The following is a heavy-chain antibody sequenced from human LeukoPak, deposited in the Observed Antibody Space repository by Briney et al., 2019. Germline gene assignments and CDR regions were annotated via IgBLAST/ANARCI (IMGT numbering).Heavy chain of an antibody. D-gene: IGHD3-10*01. CDR3: AKDMVRGVILDAFDI. V-gene: IGHV3-9*01. Sequence: GGSLRLSCAAPGFTFDDYAMHWVRQAPGKGLEWVSGISWNSGSIGYADSVKGRFTISRDNAKNSLYLQMNSLRAEDTALYYCAKDMVRGVILDAFDIWGQGTMVTVSS. CDR2: ISWNSGSI. CDR1: GFTFDDYA. J-gene: IGHJ3*02.